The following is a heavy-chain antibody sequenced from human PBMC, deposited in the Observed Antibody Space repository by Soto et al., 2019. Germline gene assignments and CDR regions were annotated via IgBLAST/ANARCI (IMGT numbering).Heavy chain of an antibody. D-gene: IGHD3-22*01. CDR1: GGSISSSSYY. CDR3: ARPGRYYDSSGYGPFDY. J-gene: IGHJ4*02. Sequence: QLQLQESGPGLVKPSETLSLTCTVSGGSISSSSYYWGWIRQPPGKGLEWIGSIYYSGSTYYNPSLKSRVTISVDTSKNQFSLKLSSVTAADTAVYYCARPGRYYDSSGYGPFDYWGQGTLVTVSS. V-gene: IGHV4-39*01. CDR2: IYYSGST.